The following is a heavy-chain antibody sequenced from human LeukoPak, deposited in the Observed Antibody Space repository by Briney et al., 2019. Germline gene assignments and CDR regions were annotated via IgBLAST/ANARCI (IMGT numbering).Heavy chain of an antibody. V-gene: IGHV4-39*01. Sequence: KPSETLSLTCTVSGDSISSSNSYWGWIRQPPGKGLEWIGSIYYSGNTYYNASLKSRVTISVDTSKNQFSLKLSSVTAADTAVYYCARHPTYYDILTGPRDHAFDIWGQGTMVTVSS. CDR2: IYYSGNT. D-gene: IGHD3-9*01. J-gene: IGHJ3*02. CDR3: ARHPTYYDILTGPRDHAFDI. CDR1: GDSISSSNSY.